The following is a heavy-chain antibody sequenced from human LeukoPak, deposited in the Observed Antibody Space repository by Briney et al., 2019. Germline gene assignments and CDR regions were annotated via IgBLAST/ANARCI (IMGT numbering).Heavy chain of an antibody. CDR2: IYYSGST. CDR1: GGSISSSSYY. D-gene: IGHD2-15*01. V-gene: IGHV4-39*07. Sequence: SETLSLTCTVSGGSISSSSYYWGWIRQPPGKGLEWIGSIYYSGSTYYNPSLKSRVTISVDTPKNQFSLKLSSVTAADTAIYYCARGPPPSGYFDYWGQGTLVTVSS. CDR3: ARGPPPSGYFDY. J-gene: IGHJ4*02.